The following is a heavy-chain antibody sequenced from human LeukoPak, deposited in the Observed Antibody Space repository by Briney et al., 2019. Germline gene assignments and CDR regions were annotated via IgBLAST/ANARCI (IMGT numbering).Heavy chain of an antibody. CDR2: INHSGST. J-gene: IGHJ4*02. CDR3: ARGRFFESYYYDSSGYYGGVWFDY. CDR1: GGSFSGYY. V-gene: IGHV4-34*01. Sequence: PSETLSPTCAVYGGSFSGYYWSWIRQPPGKGLEWIGEINHSGSTNYNPSLKSRVTISVDTSKNQFSLKLSSVTAADTAVYYCARGRFFESYYYDSSGYYGGVWFDYWGQGTLVTVSS. D-gene: IGHD3-22*01.